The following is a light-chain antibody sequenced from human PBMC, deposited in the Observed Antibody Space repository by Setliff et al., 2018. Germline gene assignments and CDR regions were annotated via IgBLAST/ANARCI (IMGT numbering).Light chain of an antibody. CDR2: AVS. CDR3: NAYTSGSTYV. J-gene: IGLJ1*01. V-gene: IGLV2-14*01. CDR1: SSDVGGYNY. Sequence: QSALTQPASVSGSPGQSITISCTGTSSDVGGYNYVSWYQQHPGKAPKLIIYAVSDRPSGVSNRFSGSKSGNTASLTISGLQTEDEADYYCNAYTSGSTYVFGTGTKVNVL.